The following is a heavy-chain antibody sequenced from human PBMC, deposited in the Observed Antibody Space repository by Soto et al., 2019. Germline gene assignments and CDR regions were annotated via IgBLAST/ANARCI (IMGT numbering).Heavy chain of an antibody. CDR2: ISYDGSNK. CDR3: ARVTEQWLVLNGMDV. CDR1: GFTFSSYA. D-gene: IGHD6-19*01. Sequence: QVQLVESGGGVVQPGRSLRLSCAASGFTFSSYAMHWVRQAPGKGLEWVAVISYDGSNKYYADSVKGRFTISRDNSKNTLYLQMNSLRDEDTAVYYCARVTEQWLVLNGMDVWGQGTTVTVSS. V-gene: IGHV3-30-3*01. J-gene: IGHJ6*02.